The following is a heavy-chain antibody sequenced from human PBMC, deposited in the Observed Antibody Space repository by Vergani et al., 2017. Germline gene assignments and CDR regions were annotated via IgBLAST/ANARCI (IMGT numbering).Heavy chain of an antibody. CDR3: AKVGTGYYDFWSGYYDGDYFDY. J-gene: IGHJ4*02. CDR2: IYSGGSST. Sequence: EVQLLESGGGLVQPGGSLRLSCAASGFTFSSYAMSWVRQAPGKGLEWVSVIYSGGSSTYYADSVKGRFTISRDNSKNTLYLQMNSLRAEDTAVYYCAKVGTGYYDFWSGYYDGDYFDYWGQGTLVTVSS. D-gene: IGHD3-3*01. V-gene: IGHV3-23*03. CDR1: GFTFSSYA.